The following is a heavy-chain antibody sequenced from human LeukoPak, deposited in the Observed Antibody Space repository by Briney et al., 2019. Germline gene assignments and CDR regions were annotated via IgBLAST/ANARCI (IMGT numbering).Heavy chain of an antibody. Sequence: SETLSLTCAVSGGSISSYYWSWIRQPAGKGLEWIGRIYTSGSTNYNPSLKSRVTMSVDTSKNQFSLKLSSVTAADTAVYYCAREASWWELLGGAFDIWGQGTMVTVSS. D-gene: IGHD1-26*01. CDR2: IYTSGST. V-gene: IGHV4-4*07. CDR1: GGSISSYY. CDR3: AREASWWELLGGAFDI. J-gene: IGHJ3*02.